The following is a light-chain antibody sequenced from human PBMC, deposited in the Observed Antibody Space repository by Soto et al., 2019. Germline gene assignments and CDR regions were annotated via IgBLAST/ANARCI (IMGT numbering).Light chain of an antibody. Sequence: EIVLTQSPGTLSLSPGERATLSCRASQSVRSRCLAWYQQKPGQAPRLLIYAASSRATGIPDRFSGSGSGTDFTLTISRLEPEDFAVYYCQQYGISPPTFGQGTKVEIK. CDR3: QQYGISPPT. J-gene: IGKJ2*01. CDR2: AAS. V-gene: IGKV3-20*01. CDR1: QSVRSRC.